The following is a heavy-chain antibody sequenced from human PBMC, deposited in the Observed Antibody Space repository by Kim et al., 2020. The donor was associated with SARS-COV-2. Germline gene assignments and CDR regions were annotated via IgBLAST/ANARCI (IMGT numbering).Heavy chain of an antibody. CDR2: ISHDGINK. V-gene: IGHV3-30-3*01. Sequence: GGSLRLSCAASGFTFSSYAIHWVRQAPGKGLEWVAVISHDGINKYYAGSVKGRFTLSRANSKNTWYLQMNSLRAEDTAVYYCAREPDNWYFDLWGRGTLVTVSS. CDR1: GFTFSSYA. D-gene: IGHD2-15*01. J-gene: IGHJ2*01. CDR3: AREPDNWYFDL.